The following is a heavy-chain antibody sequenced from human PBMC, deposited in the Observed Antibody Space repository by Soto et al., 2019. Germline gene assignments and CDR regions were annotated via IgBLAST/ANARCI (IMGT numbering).Heavy chain of an antibody. J-gene: IGHJ6*02. CDR1: GGSISSGGYY. V-gene: IGHV4-31*03. Sequence: SETLSLTCTVSGGSISSGGYYWSWIRQHPGKGLEWIGYIYYSGSTYYNPSLKSRVTISVDTSKNQFSLKLSSVTAADTAVYYCARVMSITGTTGSYYYYGMDVWGQGTTVTVSS. CDR3: ARVMSITGTTGSYYYYGMDV. D-gene: IGHD1-7*01. CDR2: IYYSGST.